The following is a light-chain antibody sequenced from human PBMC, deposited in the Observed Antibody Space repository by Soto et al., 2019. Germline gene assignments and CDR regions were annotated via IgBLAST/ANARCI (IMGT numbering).Light chain of an antibody. CDR1: QSVLYSSNNKNY. CDR2: WAS. J-gene: IGKJ4*01. CDR3: QQYYSNALT. Sequence: DIVMTQSPDSLAVSLGERATINCKSSQSVLYSSNNKNYLAWYQQKPGQPPKLLIYWASTRESGVPDRFSGSGSVTDFTLTISSLQAEDVAVYSCQQYYSNALTFGGGTKVEIK. V-gene: IGKV4-1*01.